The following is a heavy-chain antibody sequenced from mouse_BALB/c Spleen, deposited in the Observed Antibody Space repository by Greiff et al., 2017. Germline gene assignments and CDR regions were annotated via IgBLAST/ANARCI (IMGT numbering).Heavy chain of an antibody. J-gene: IGHJ4*01. CDR2: ILPGSGST. CDR1: GYTFSSYW. Sequence: VQRVESGAELMKPGASVKISCKATGYTFSSYWIEWVKQRPGHGLEWIGEILPGSGSTNYNEKFKGKATFTADTSSNTAYMQLSSLTSEDSAVYYCARGGLTTATGAMDYWGQGTSVTVSS. D-gene: IGHD1-2*01. V-gene: IGHV1-9*01. CDR3: ARGGLTTATGAMDY.